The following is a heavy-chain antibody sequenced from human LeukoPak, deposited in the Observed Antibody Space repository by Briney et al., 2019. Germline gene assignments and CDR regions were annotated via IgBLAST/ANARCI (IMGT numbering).Heavy chain of an antibody. CDR3: ARDGGTMVRGVFDY. CDR1: GYIFTPYV. D-gene: IGHD3-10*01. V-gene: IGHV1-18*04. J-gene: IGHJ4*02. Sequence: ASVTVSCKASGYIFTPYVMSGVRQVPGQGLEWMGWIRAYNGNTNYAQKLQGRITMTTDTSTSTAYMELRSLRSDDTAVYYCARDGGTMVRGVFDYWGQGTLVTVSS. CDR2: IRAYNGNT.